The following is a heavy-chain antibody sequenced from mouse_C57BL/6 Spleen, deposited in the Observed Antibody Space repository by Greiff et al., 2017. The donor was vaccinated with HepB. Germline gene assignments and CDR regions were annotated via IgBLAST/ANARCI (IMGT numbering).Heavy chain of an antibody. D-gene: IGHD2-3*01. CDR1: GFTFSSYT. CDR2: ISGGGGNT. V-gene: IGHV5-9*01. CDR3: ARHKGVYDGYPAWFAY. J-gene: IGHJ3*01. Sequence: EVHLVESGGGLVKPGGSLKLSCAASGFTFSSYTMSWVRQTPEKRLEWVATISGGGGNTYYPDSVKGRFTISRDNAKNTLYLQMSSLRSEDTALYYCARHKGVYDGYPAWFAYWGQGTLVTVSA.